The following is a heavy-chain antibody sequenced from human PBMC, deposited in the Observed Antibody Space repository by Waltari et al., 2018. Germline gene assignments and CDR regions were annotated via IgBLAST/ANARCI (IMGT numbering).Heavy chain of an antibody. V-gene: IGHV4-38-2*01. CDR2: IYHSGRT. J-gene: IGHJ3*02. CDR1: GYSISSGYY. CDR3: ASTGIAAAGSLGNAFDI. D-gene: IGHD6-13*01. Sequence: QVQLQESGPGLVKPSETLSLTCAVSGYSISSGYYWGWIRQPPGKGLEWIGSIYHSGRTNYNPSLKSRVTISVDTSKNQFSLKLSSVTAADTAVYYCASTGIAAAGSLGNAFDIWGQGTMVTVSS.